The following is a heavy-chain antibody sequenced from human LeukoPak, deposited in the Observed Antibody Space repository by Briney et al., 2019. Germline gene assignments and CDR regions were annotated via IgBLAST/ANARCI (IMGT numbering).Heavy chain of an antibody. J-gene: IGHJ4*02. CDR1: GFPFSSYW. CDR3: SRSQFDY. CDR2: ISGDGTIK. Sequence: PGGSLRLSCEPSGFPFSSYWMLWIRQAPGKGLVWVARISGDGTIKTYADFVRGRITISRDNTKNILYLQMNSLKVEDTAIYFCSRSQFDYWGRGVLVTVSS. V-gene: IGHV3-74*03.